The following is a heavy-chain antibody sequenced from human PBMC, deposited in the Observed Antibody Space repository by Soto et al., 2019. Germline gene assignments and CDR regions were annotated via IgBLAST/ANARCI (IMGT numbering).Heavy chain of an antibody. CDR2: ISAYNGKT. D-gene: IGHD1-1*01. V-gene: IGHV1-18*01. CDR1: GYTFTSSG. Sequence: QVQLVQSGAEVKKPGASVKVSCKASGYTFTSSGISWLRQAPGQGLEWMGWISAYNGKTNYAPSLQGRATMTTDTAKSTAYMGLRSLRSDDKAEYYCARAFGYIEGFDYWGQGTLVTVSS. CDR3: ARAFGYIEGFDY. J-gene: IGHJ4*02.